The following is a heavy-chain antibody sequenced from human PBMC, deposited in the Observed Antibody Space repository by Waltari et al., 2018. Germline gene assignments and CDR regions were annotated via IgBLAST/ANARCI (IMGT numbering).Heavy chain of an antibody. CDR3: AKDRRGQQLVYDY. V-gene: IGHV3-23*04. D-gene: IGHD6-13*01. Sequence: EVQLVESGGGLVQPGGSLRLSCAASGFTFSRYAMSLVRQATGKGLEWVSAISGSGCSTYYADSVKGRFTISRDNSKNTLYLQMNSLRAEDTAVYYCAKDRRGQQLVYDYWGQGTLVTVSS. CDR2: ISGSGCST. J-gene: IGHJ4*02. CDR1: GFTFSRYA.